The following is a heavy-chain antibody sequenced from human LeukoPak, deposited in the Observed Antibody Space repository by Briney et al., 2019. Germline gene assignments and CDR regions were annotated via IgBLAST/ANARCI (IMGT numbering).Heavy chain of an antibody. J-gene: IGHJ3*02. CDR3: AKGDTMIVVVVGAFDI. CDR1: GFTFSSYA. D-gene: IGHD3-22*01. CDR2: IGGSGGST. V-gene: IGHV3-23*01. Sequence: GGSLRLSCAASGFTFSSYAMSWVRQAPGKGLEWVSAIGGSGGSTYYADSVKGRFTISRDNSRHPLYLQMNSLRAEDTAVYYCAKGDTMIVVVVGAFDIWGQGTMVTVSS.